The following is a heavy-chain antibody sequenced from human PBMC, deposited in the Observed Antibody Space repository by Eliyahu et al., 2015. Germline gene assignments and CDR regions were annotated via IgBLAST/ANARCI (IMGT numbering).Heavy chain of an antibody. CDR2: MYTKGST. V-gene: IGHV4-30-4*01. Sequence: QVQLKESGPGVVKSSQTLSLSCNVSGTSINSGDYYWTWIRQSPEKGLEWIGYMYTKGSTSYNPSPKSRMTISMDTSRNQFFLTLNSVIVADTAVYYCARAVAAYYYGDFAKWGLGTLVTVSS. CDR1: GTSINSGDYY. D-gene: IGHD4-17*01. J-gene: IGHJ4*02. CDR3: ARAVAAYYYGDFAK.